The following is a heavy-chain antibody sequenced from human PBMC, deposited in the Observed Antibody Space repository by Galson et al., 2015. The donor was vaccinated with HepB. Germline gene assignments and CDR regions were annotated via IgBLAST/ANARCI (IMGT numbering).Heavy chain of an antibody. CDR1: GFTFSSYS. CDR3: ARGVGEWELLTYFDY. D-gene: IGHD1-26*01. J-gene: IGHJ4*02. Sequence: SLRLSCAASGFTFSSYSMNWVRQAPGKGLEWVSSISSSSSYIYYADSVKGRFTISRDNAKNSLYLQMNSLRAEDTAVYYCARGVGEWELLTYFDYWGQGTLVTVSS. V-gene: IGHV3-21*01. CDR2: ISSSSSYI.